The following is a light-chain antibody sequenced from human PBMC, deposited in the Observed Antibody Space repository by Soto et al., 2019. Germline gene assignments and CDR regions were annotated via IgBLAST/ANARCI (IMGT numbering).Light chain of an antibody. Sequence: QAVVTQPSSVSGAPGQRVTISCTGSSSNIGAGYHVHWYQQLPGTAPKLLIFGNSIRPSGVPDRFSGSKSGTSASLAITGLQAEDEADYYCQSYDSSLSVVVFGGGTKLTVL. CDR2: GNS. CDR3: QSYDSSLSVVV. V-gene: IGLV1-40*01. CDR1: SSNIGAGYH. J-gene: IGLJ2*01.